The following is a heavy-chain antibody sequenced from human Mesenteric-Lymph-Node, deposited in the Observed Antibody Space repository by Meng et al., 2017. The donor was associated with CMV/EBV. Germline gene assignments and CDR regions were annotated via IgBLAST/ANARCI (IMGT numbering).Heavy chain of an antibody. CDR3: ASGTTVVLYYFDY. V-gene: IGHV4-39*07. Sequence: SETLSLTCTVSGDAITNGEYCWGWIRQSPGKGLEWIGNIYYRGNTYYNPSLKSRVTISVDTSKNQFSLKLSSVTAADTAVYYCASGTTVVLYYFDYWGQGTLVTVSS. CDR2: IYYRGNT. J-gene: IGHJ4*02. D-gene: IGHD4-23*01. CDR1: GDAITNGEYC.